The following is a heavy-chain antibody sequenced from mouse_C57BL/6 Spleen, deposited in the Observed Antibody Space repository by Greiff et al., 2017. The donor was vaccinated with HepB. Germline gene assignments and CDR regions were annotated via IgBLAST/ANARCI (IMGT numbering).Heavy chain of an antibody. Sequence: EVQLVESGGGLVKPGGSLKLSCAASGFTFSSYAMSWVRQTPEKRLEWVATISDGGSYTYYPDNVKGRFTISRDNAKNNLYLQMSHLKSEDTAMYYCARDDYYDYDLWYFDVWGTGTTVTVSS. V-gene: IGHV5-4*01. CDR3: ARDDYYDYDLWYFDV. CDR2: ISDGGSYT. D-gene: IGHD2-4*01. CDR1: GFTFSSYA. J-gene: IGHJ1*03.